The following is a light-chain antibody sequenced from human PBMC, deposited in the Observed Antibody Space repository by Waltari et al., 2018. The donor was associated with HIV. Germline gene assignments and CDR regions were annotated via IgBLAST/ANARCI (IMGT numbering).Light chain of an antibody. CDR1: SSDVGGYNY. J-gene: IGLJ2*01. CDR3: CSDAGSYTL. CDR2: DVS. V-gene: IGLV2-11*01. Sequence: QSALTQPRSVSGSPGQSVTISCTGTSSDVGGYNYVSWYQQHPGKAPKLMIYDVSRRPSGVPDRFSGSKSGNTASLTISGLQAEDEADYYCCSDAGSYTLFGGGTKLTVL.